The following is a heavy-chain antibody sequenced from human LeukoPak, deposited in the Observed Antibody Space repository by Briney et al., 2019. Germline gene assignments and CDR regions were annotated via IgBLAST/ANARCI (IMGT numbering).Heavy chain of an antibody. J-gene: IGHJ6*02. CDR1: GFTFSSYA. CDR3: AREEDIVVVPAASSGRDYYYGMDV. Sequence: GRSLRLSCAASGFTFSSYAMHWVRQAPGKGLEWVAVISYDGSNKYYADSVKGRFTNTRDNSKNTLYLQMNSLRAEDTAVYYCAREEDIVVVPAASSGRDYYYGMDVWGQGTTVTVSS. D-gene: IGHD2-2*01. CDR2: ISYDGSNK. V-gene: IGHV3-30*04.